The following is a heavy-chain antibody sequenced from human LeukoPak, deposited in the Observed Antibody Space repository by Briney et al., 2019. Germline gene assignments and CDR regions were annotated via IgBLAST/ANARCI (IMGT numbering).Heavy chain of an antibody. V-gene: IGHV3-9*01. Sequence: GGSLRLSCAASGFTFSSYGMSWVRQAPGKGLEWVSGISWNSGSIGYADSVKGRFTISRDNAKNSLYLQMNSLRAEDTALYYCAKAGYGGNQGYFDYWGQGTLVTVSS. D-gene: IGHD4-23*01. CDR1: GFTFSSYG. CDR2: ISWNSGSI. CDR3: AKAGYGGNQGYFDY. J-gene: IGHJ4*02.